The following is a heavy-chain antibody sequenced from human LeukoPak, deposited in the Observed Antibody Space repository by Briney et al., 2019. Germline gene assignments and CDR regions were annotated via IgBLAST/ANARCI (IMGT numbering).Heavy chain of an antibody. J-gene: IGHJ3*02. CDR2: INPNSGGT. Sequence: ASVKVSCKASGYTFTGYYMHWVRQAPGQGLEWMGWINPNSGGTNYAQKFQGRVTMTRDTSISTAYMELSRLRSDDTAVYYCARKPYYYDSSGYFSFDIWGQGTMVTVSS. CDR3: ARKPYYYDSSGYFSFDI. D-gene: IGHD3-22*01. CDR1: GYTFTGYY. V-gene: IGHV1-2*02.